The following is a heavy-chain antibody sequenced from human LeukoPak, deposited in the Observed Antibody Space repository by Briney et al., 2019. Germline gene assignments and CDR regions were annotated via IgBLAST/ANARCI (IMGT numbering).Heavy chain of an antibody. Sequence: KTSETVSLTCTVSGGSIGSYYWSWIRQPPGKGLEWIGHIYNTGSTNYSPSLKSRVTISVDTSKNQFSLKLSSVTAADTGVYYCARHGGTRVTLVEVYYFDYWGQGTLVTVSS. V-gene: IGHV4-59*08. CDR1: GGSIGSYY. CDR3: ARHGGTRVTLVEVYYFDY. CDR2: IYNTGST. J-gene: IGHJ4*02. D-gene: IGHD4-11*01.